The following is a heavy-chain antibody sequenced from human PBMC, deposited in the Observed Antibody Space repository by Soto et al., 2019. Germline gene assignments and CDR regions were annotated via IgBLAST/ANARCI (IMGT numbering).Heavy chain of an antibody. CDR3: ASTLMVRGVGRDY. D-gene: IGHD3-10*01. CDR2: IYHSGST. Sequence: PSDPLSLTCAVSGYSISSGYYWGWIRQPPGKGLEWIGSIYHSGSTYYNPSLKSRVTISVDTSKNQFSLKLSSVTAADTAVYYCASTLMVRGVGRDYWGQGTLVTVSS. J-gene: IGHJ4*02. V-gene: IGHV4-38-2*01. CDR1: GYSISSGYY.